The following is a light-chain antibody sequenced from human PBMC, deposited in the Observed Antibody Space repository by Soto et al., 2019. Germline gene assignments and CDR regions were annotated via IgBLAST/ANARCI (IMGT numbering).Light chain of an antibody. CDR2: DAS. CDR1: QAVGSN. Sequence: VLTQSPGTLSLSPGERATLSCRASQAVGSNLAWYQQRPGQAPRLLIYDASTRATGIPHRFSGGGSGTEFTLTISSLQSDDFAVYYCQHFNKWPHMPAFGGGTKLAIK. J-gene: IGKJ4*01. CDR3: QHFNKWPHMPA. V-gene: IGKV3-15*01.